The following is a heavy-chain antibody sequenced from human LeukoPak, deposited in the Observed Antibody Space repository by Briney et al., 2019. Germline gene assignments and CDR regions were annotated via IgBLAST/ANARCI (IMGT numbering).Heavy chain of an antibody. CDR2: IKLDGSEK. CDR3: ARDQYDTWSRRGNFDS. CDR1: GFPFSSYW. D-gene: IGHD3-3*01. J-gene: IGHJ4*02. Sequence: GSLRLSCVASGFPFSSYWMTWVRQAPGKGLEWVANIKLDGSEKNYADSVKGRFTISRDNTKNSLYLQMNSLRVEDTAVFYCARDQYDTWSRRGNFDSWGQGTLVIVSS. V-gene: IGHV3-7*03.